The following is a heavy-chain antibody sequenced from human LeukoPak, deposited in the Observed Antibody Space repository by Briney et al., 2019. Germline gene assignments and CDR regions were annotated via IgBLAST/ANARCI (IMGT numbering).Heavy chain of an antibody. D-gene: IGHD5-24*01. Sequence: SVKVSCKVSGGTFSSYAVNWVRQAPGQGLEWMGGIIPVFNTPIYAQQFQGRVTIIADESTTTAYMELSSLRSEDTAVYYCARGGSRVVTISISDYWGQGTLVTVSS. J-gene: IGHJ4*02. CDR3: ARGGSRVVTISISDY. CDR2: IIPVFNTP. V-gene: IGHV1-69*01. CDR1: GGTFSSYA.